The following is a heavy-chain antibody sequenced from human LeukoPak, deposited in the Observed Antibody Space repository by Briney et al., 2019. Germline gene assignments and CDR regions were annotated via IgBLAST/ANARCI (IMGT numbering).Heavy chain of an antibody. D-gene: IGHD3-3*01. Sequence: GGSLRLSCAASGFTFSSYAMSWVRQAPGKGLEWVSAISGSGGSTYYADSVKGRFTISRDNSKNTLYLQMNSLRAEDTAVYYRAKDHMVLSYDFWSGYYSEYFDYWGQGTLVTVSS. V-gene: IGHV3-23*01. CDR3: AKDHMVLSYDFWSGYYSEYFDY. CDR1: GFTFSSYA. J-gene: IGHJ4*02. CDR2: ISGSGGST.